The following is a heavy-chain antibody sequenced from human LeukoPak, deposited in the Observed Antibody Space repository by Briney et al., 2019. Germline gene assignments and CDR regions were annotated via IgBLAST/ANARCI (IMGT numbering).Heavy chain of an antibody. J-gene: IGHJ4*02. CDR2: IQYDGSNK. V-gene: IGHV3-30*02. CDR1: GFDFSSYG. D-gene: IGHD6-19*01. CDR3: AKSLSRYSSGWAYFDY. Sequence: GGSLRLSCAPAGFDFSSYGMHWVRQAPGKELEWVAFIQYDGSNKYYADCVKGRFTISRDNSKKTVYLQMNSLRAEDTAVYYCAKSLSRYSSGWAYFDYWGQGIVVTVSS.